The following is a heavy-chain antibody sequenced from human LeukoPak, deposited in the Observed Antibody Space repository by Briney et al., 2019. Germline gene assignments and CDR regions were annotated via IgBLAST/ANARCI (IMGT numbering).Heavy chain of an antibody. CDR3: ARALRYLVWLSPLDY. J-gene: IGHJ4*02. D-gene: IGHD3-9*01. Sequence: NTSETLSLTCAVYGGSFSGYYWSWIRQPPGKGLEWIGSIYSSASTYYNPSLKSRVTISVDTSKNQFSLKLRSVTAADTAVYYCARALRYLVWLSPLDYWGQGTLVTVSS. CDR1: GGSFSGYY. CDR2: IYSSAST. V-gene: IGHV4-34*01.